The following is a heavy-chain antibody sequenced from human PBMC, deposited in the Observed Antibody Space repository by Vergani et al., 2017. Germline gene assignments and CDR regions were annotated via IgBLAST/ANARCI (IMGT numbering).Heavy chain of an antibody. J-gene: IGHJ4*02. D-gene: IGHD3-3*01. CDR2: IYYSGGT. Sequence: QLQLQESGPGLVKPSETLSLTCTVSGGSISSSSYYWGWIRQPPGKGLDWIGSIYYSGGTYYNPSLKSRVHISVDTSKNQFSLKLSSVTAADTAVYYCARSSLRFLEWPTPRPFDYWGQGTLVTVSS. CDR3: ARSSLRFLEWPTPRPFDY. V-gene: IGHV4-39*07. CDR1: GGSISSSSYY.